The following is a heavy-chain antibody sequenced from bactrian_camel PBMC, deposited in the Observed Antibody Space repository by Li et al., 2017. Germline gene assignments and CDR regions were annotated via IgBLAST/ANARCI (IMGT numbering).Heavy chain of an antibody. Sequence: HVQLVESGGGLVQPGGSLRLSCAASGSIQRTNCMGWFLQAPGTEREGIAGISAPGSVTDYADSVKGRFTISRDSNKKTVFLQMNSLNPEDTAVYYCASVGSRFRLVSRCSRGYKDSRFLERWGQGTQVTVS. V-gene: IGHV3S53*01. CDR1: GSIQRTNC. CDR2: ISAPGSVT. CDR3: ASVGSRFRLVSRCSRGYKDSRFLER. J-gene: IGHJ4*01. D-gene: IGHD1*01.